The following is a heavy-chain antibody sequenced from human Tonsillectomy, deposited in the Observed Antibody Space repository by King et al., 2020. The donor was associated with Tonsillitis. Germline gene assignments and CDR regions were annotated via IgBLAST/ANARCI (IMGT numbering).Heavy chain of an antibody. Sequence: VQLQESGPGLVKPSETLSLTCAVSGYSISSAYFWGWIRQPPGKGLEWLGSIYHSGYTYYNPSLKSRITMSVDTSKNQFSLRLSSVTAADTAVYYCARGSGGRFDYWGQGTLATVSS. CDR1: GYSISSAYF. CDR2: IYHSGYT. CDR3: ARGSGGRFDY. V-gene: IGHV4-38-2*01. J-gene: IGHJ4*02. D-gene: IGHD1-26*01.